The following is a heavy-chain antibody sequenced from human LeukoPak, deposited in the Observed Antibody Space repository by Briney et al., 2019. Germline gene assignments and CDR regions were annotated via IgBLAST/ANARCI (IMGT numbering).Heavy chain of an antibody. J-gene: IGHJ4*02. V-gene: IGHV3-30-3*01. D-gene: IGHD2-8*01. Sequence: GGSLRLSCAASGFTFSSYAMHWVRQAPGKGLEWVAVISYDGSNKYYADSVKGRFTISRDNSKNTLYLQMNSLRAEDTAVYYCARANIVLMVYASTLDYWGQGTLVTVPS. CDR1: GFTFSSYA. CDR3: ARANIVLMVYASTLDY. CDR2: ISYDGSNK.